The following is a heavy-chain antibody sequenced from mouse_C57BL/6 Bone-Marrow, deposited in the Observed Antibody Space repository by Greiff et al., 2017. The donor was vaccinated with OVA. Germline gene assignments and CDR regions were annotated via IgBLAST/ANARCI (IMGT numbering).Heavy chain of an antibody. CDR3: ARSYYGSSHYFDY. CDR2: IHPNSGST. D-gene: IGHD1-1*01. CDR1: GYTFTSYW. V-gene: IGHV1-64*01. Sequence: QVQLQQPGAELVKPGASVKLSCKASGYTFTSYWMHWVKQRPGQGLEWIGMIHPNSGSTNYNEKFKGKATLTVDKSSSTAYMQLSSLTSEDSAVYYCARSYYGSSHYFDYWGQGTTLTVSS. J-gene: IGHJ2*01.